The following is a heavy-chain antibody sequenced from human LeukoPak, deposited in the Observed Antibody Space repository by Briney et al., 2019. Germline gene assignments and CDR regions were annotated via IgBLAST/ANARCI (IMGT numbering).Heavy chain of an antibody. J-gene: IGHJ4*02. CDR3: AKDSHYDSSGRDDFDY. V-gene: IGHV3-23*01. Sequence: GGSLRLSCAASGFTVSSNYMSWVRQAPGKGLEWVSAISGSGGSTYYADSVKGRFTISRDNSKNTLYLQMNSLRAEDTAVYYCAKDSHYDSSGRDDFDYWGQGTLVTVSS. D-gene: IGHD3-22*01. CDR1: GFTVSSNY. CDR2: ISGSGGST.